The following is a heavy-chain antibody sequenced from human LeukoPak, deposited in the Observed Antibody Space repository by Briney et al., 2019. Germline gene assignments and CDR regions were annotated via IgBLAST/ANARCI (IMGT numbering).Heavy chain of an antibody. J-gene: IGHJ3*02. CDR2: IYYSGST. V-gene: IGHV4-39*01. Sequence: SETLSLTCTVSGGSISSSSYYWGWIRQPLGKGLEWIGSIYYSGSTYYNPSLKSRVTISVDTSKNQFSLKLSSVTAADTAVYYCARPRVGSRALDIWGQGTMVTVSS. CDR3: ARPRVGSRALDI. CDR1: GGSISSSSYY. D-gene: IGHD1-26*01.